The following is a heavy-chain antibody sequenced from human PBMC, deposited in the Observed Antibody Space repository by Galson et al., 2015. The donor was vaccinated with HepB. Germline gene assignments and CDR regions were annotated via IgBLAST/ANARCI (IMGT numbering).Heavy chain of an antibody. CDR3: AKEPTGTGGSDI. CDR2: INADSGDT. J-gene: IGHJ3*02. CDR1: GDTFTGYH. D-gene: IGHD1-1*01. V-gene: IGHV1-2*02. Sequence: SVKVSCKASGDTFTGYHVHWVRQATGQGPEWMGCINADSGDTNFAQKFQGRVTMTRDTPITTAYMELSSLRSDDTAIYYCAKEPTGTGGSDIWGQGTMVTVSS.